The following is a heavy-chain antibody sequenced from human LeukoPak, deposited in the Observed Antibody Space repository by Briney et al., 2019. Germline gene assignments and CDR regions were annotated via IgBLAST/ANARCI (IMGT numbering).Heavy chain of an antibody. CDR3: ASSPYYDSSGYYYSAFDI. CDR2: IIPIFGTA. V-gene: IGHV1-69*06. Sequence: ASVKVSCKASGYTSTSYAISWVRQAPGQGLEWMGGIIPIFGTANYAQKFQGRVTITADKSTSTAYMELSSLRSEDTAVYYCASSPYYDSSGYYYSAFDIWGQGTMVTVSS. J-gene: IGHJ3*02. D-gene: IGHD3-22*01. CDR1: GYTSTSYA.